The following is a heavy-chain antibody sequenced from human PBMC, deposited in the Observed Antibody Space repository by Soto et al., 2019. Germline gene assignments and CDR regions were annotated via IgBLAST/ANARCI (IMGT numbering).Heavy chain of an antibody. D-gene: IGHD2-15*01. V-gene: IGHV4-59*08. Sequence: SETLSLTCTVSGDSISGSYWSWIRQPPGKGLEWVGYINYSGSSYLKPSLKSRVTMSVDTSKNQFSLKLSSVTAADTAVYYCAKTPIGYCSGGTCSNWFDPWGQGTLVTVSS. J-gene: IGHJ5*02. CDR1: GDSISGSY. CDR3: AKTPIGYCSGGTCSNWFDP. CDR2: INYSGSS.